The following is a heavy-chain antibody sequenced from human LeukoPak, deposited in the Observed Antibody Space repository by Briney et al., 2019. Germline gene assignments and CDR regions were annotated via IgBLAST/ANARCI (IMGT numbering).Heavy chain of an antibody. D-gene: IGHD3-10*01. Sequence: ASVKVSCKASVGTFSSYGISWVRQAPGQGIEWMGGIIPIFGTANYAQKLQGRVTMTTDTSTSTAYMELRSLRSDDTAVYYCARAPRGGSRDIHYFDYWGQGTLVTVSS. J-gene: IGHJ4*02. CDR3: ARAPRGGSRDIHYFDY. CDR1: VGTFSSYG. CDR2: IIPIFGTA. V-gene: IGHV1-69*05.